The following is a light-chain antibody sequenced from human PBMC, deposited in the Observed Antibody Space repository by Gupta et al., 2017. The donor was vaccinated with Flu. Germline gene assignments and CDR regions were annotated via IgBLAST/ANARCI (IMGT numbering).Light chain of an antibody. J-gene: IGKJ2*01. CDR3: QQTDNSTPEYT. CDR1: QTISSY. V-gene: IGKV1-39*01. Sequence: DMQLTQYPSSLSASVGDRVTITCRASQTISSYLNWYQQKPGKAPKLLIFATSSLQPGVPSRFSASGSGTEFTLTISSLQPEDFATYHCQQTDNSTPEYTFGQGTKLEMK. CDR2: ATS.